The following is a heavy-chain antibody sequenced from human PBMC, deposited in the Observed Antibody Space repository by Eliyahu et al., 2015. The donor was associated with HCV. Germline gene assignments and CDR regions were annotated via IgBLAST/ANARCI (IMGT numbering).Heavy chain of an antibody. J-gene: IGHJ5*01. D-gene: IGHD3-10*01. CDR1: GSKFSSYG. Sequence: QVQLVESGGGVVQPGRSLRLSCAASGSKFSSYGXHWVRQAPGKGLEWVAVIWYDGSKKYYADSVKGRFTISRDNSKNTLYLQMNSLRADDTGVYYCAGATSYGWFDSWGQGTLVTVSS. CDR2: IWYDGSKK. CDR3: AGATSYGWFDS. V-gene: IGHV3-33*01.